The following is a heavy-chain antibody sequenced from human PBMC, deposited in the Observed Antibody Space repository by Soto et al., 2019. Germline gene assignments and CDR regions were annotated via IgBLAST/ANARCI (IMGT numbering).Heavy chain of an antibody. CDR2: VYYSGST. J-gene: IGHJ4*02. CDR3: AKDNVTMVRGAIDY. D-gene: IGHD3-10*01. CDR1: GGPINSRSYS. V-gene: IGHV4-39*07. Sequence: TSETLSLTCTVSGGPINSRSYSWGWIRQPPGKGLEWIGTVYYSGSTYYNPSLKSRVTVSVDMSKNQFSLNLNSVTAEDTAVYYCAKDNVTMVRGAIDYWGQGTLVTVSS.